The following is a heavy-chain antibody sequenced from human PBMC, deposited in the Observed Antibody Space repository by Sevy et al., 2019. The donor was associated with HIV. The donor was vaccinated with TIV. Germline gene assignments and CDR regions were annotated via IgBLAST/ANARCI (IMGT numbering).Heavy chain of an antibody. J-gene: IGHJ3*02. D-gene: IGHD3-22*01. V-gene: IGHV3-7*01. CDR3: ARDLNVVVVITTTHDAFDI. CDR1: GFTFSSYW. CDR2: IKQDGSEK. Sequence: GGSLRLSCAASGFTFSSYWMSWVRQVPGKGLEWVANIKQDGSEKYYVDSVKGRFTISRDNAKNSLYLQMNSLRAEDTAVYYCARDLNVVVVITTTHDAFDIWGQGTMVTVSS.